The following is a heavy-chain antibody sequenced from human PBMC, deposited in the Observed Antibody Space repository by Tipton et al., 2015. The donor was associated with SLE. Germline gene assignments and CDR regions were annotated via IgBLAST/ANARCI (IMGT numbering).Heavy chain of an antibody. D-gene: IGHD3-10*01. Sequence: SLRLSCAAFGFSVSNYAMSWVRQAPGKGLEWVSVIYATGNTFYGDSVKGRFTISRDNSKNTLYLQMNSLRAEDTALYYCAKDAAPGASSGYFDSWGQGTPVTVSS. CDR2: IYATGNT. J-gene: IGHJ4*02. V-gene: IGHV3-23*03. CDR1: GFSVSNYA. CDR3: AKDAAPGASSGYFDS.